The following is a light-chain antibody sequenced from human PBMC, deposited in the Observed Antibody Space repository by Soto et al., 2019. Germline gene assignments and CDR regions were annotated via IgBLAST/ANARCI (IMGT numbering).Light chain of an antibody. Sequence: QSALTQPPSASGTPGQRVTISCSGSSSNIGSNTVSWYQHLPGTAPKLLVYSNNQRPSGLPDRFSGSKSGTSASLAISALQSEDEADYYCAAWDNTLNGLYVFGTGTKGTVL. V-gene: IGLV1-44*01. J-gene: IGLJ1*01. CDR1: SSNIGSNT. CDR3: AAWDNTLNGLYV. CDR2: SNN.